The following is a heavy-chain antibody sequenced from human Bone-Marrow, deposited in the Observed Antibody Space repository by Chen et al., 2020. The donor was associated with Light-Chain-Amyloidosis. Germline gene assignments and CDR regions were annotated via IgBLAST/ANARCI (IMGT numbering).Heavy chain of an antibody. CDR2: IYPDDSDA. D-gene: IGHD5-12*01. CDR1: GYTFPNYW. Sequence: VQLEQSGPGVIKPGESLQISCKGSGYTFPNYWIGWVRQMPGKGLEWMGVIYPDDSDARYSPSFEGQVTISADKSITTAYLQWRSLKASDTAMYYCARRRDGYNFDYWGQGTLVTVSS. J-gene: IGHJ4*02. V-gene: IGHV5-51*01. CDR3: ARRRDGYNFDY.